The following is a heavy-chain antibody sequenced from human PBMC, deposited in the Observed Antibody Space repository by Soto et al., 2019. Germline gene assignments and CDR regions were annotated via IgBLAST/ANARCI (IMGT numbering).Heavy chain of an antibody. Sequence: PSETLSLTCAVYGGSFSGHYWSCIRQPPGKGLEWIGEINHSGSTNSNPSLKSRVTISVDTSKNQFSLKLSSVTTADTAVYYCARGISMIVEVQRDAPDKYYFDSWGQGTLVTVSS. J-gene: IGHJ4*02. CDR3: ARGISMIVEVQRDAPDKYYFDS. V-gene: IGHV4-34*01. D-gene: IGHD3-22*01. CDR2: INHSGST. CDR1: GGSFSGHY.